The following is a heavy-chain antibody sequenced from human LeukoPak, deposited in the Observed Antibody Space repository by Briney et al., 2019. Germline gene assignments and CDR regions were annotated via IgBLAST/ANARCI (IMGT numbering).Heavy chain of an antibody. Sequence: GGSLRLSCTASGFIFNDFWMSWVRQAPGEGLEWVANIRQDGGAKNCVDSVKGRFTISRDNAKKSLYLQMNSLRGEDTAVYYCAPPPIAATGNWGQGTLVTVSP. J-gene: IGHJ4*02. CDR2: IRQDGGAK. CDR3: APPPIAATGN. CDR1: GFIFNDFW. D-gene: IGHD6-13*01. V-gene: IGHV3-7*01.